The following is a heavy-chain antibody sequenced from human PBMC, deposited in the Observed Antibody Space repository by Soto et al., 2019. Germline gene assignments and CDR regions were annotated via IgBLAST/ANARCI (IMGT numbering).Heavy chain of an antibody. J-gene: IGHJ6*03. CDR1: VFTFSSYG. CDR3: AKAVVPAAIGVTYYYYYMDV. Sequence: GGSLRLSCAASVFTFSSYGMHWVRQAPGKGLEWVAVISYDGSNKYYADSVKGRFTISRDNSKNTLYLQMNSLRAEDTAVYYCAKAVVPAAIGVTYYYYYMDVWGKGTTVTVSS. V-gene: IGHV3-30*18. D-gene: IGHD2-2*01. CDR2: ISYDGSNK.